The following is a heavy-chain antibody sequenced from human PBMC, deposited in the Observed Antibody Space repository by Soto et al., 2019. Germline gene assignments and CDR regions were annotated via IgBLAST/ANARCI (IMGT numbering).Heavy chain of an antibody. CDR2: IIPIFGTA. J-gene: IGHJ6*02. D-gene: IGHD3-3*01. V-gene: IGHV1-69*13. CDR1: GGTFRSYA. Sequence: PVKVSCKASGGTFRSYAIRWVRQAPGQGLEGMGGIIPIFGTANYAQKFQGRVTITADESTSTAYMELSSLRSEDTAVYYCAREGRITIFGVVNHYYYGMDVWGQGTTVTVSS. CDR3: AREGRITIFGVVNHYYYGMDV.